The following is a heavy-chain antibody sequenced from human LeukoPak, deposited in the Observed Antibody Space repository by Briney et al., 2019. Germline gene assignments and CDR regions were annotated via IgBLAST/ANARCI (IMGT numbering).Heavy chain of an antibody. J-gene: IGHJ4*02. D-gene: IGHD6-13*01. CDR3: TRWGIAAVPFDY. CDR2: IRSKAYGGTT. Sequence: GGSLRLSCTASGFTFGDYAMSWFRQAPGKGLEWVGFIRSKAYGGTTEYAASVKGRFIISRDDSKSIAYLQMNSLKTEDTAVYYCTRWGIAAVPFDYWGQGTLVTVSS. V-gene: IGHV3-49*03. CDR1: GFTFGDYA.